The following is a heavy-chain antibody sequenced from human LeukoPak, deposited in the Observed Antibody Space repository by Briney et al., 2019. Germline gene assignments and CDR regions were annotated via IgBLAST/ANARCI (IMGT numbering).Heavy chain of an antibody. V-gene: IGHV3-23*01. CDR1: GFTFITYA. Sequence: GGSLRLSCEASGFTFITYAMSWVRQAPGKGLGWVSGISGTDSGTYYTDSVKGRFTISRDNYKNTVYLQIDSLRAEDTAVYYCAKCMSGSGVCLNFDSWGQGSLVTVSS. CDR2: ISGTDSGT. J-gene: IGHJ4*02. CDR3: AKCMSGSGVCLNFDS. D-gene: IGHD2-21*02.